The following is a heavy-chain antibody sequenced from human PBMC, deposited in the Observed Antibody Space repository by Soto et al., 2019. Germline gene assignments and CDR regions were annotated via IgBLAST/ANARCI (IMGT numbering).Heavy chain of an antibody. Sequence: QVQLQESGPGLVKPSETLSLICTVSGGSISSSYWSWIRQPAGKGLEWMGRIYSSGSTNYNPSLKSRITMSVDTSKNQFSLILSSVTAADTAVHYCASEVVATTIWGQGTLVTVSS. CDR2: IYSSGST. CDR1: GGSISSSY. D-gene: IGHD2-15*01. J-gene: IGHJ4*02. CDR3: ASEVVATTI. V-gene: IGHV4-4*07.